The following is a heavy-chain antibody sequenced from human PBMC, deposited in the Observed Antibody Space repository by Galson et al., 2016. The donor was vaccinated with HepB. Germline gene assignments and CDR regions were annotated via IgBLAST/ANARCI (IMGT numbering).Heavy chain of an antibody. CDR2: ISYDGITK. CDR3: ARPPIAMVTNDAFDV. V-gene: IGHV3-30-3*01. J-gene: IGHJ3*01. Sequence: QAPGKGLEWVTGISYDGITKYYADSVKGRFTVSRNNSNNTLYLQMNSLRSDDTAVYYCARPPIAMVTNDAFDVWGQGTMVTVSS. D-gene: IGHD2-21*02.